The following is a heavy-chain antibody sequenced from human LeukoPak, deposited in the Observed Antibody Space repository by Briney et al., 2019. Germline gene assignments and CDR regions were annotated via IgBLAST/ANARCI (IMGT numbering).Heavy chain of an antibody. CDR3: TRHGITMVRGVIYYYYYMDV. D-gene: IGHD3-10*01. Sequence: GGSLRLPCAASGFTFSGSAMHWVRQASGKGLEWVGRIRSKANSYATAYAASVKGRFTISRDDSKNTAYLQTNSLKTEDTAVYYCTRHGITMVRGVIYYYYYMDVWGKGTTVTISS. V-gene: IGHV3-73*01. CDR1: GFTFSGSA. J-gene: IGHJ6*03. CDR2: IRSKANSYAT.